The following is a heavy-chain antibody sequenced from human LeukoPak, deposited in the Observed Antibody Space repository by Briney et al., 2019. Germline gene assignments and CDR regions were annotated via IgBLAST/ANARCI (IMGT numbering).Heavy chain of an antibody. CDR1: GFTFSSYG. Sequence: GGSLRLSCAASGFTFSSYGMHWVRQAPGKGLEWVAVISYDGSNKYYADSVKGRFTISRDNSKNTLYLQMNSLRAEDTAVYYCARGVRDGYNSREGFFRYLTKKKDYMDVWGKGTTVTVSS. J-gene: IGHJ6*03. CDR3: ARGVRDGYNSREGFFRYLTKKKDYMDV. D-gene: IGHD5-24*01. CDR2: ISYDGSNK. V-gene: IGHV3-30*03.